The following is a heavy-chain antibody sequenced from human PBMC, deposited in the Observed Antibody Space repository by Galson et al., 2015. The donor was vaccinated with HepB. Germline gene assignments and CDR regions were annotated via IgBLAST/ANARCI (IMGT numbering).Heavy chain of an antibody. CDR1: GFTFGDYA. D-gene: IGHD6-6*01. J-gene: IGHJ5*02. Sequence: SLRLSCAASGFTFGDYAMSWFRQAPGKGLEWVGFIRSEAYGGTTEYAASVKGRFTISRDDSKSIAYLQMNSLRAEGTAVYYCLVVFREQLGYNWFDPWGQGTLVTVSS. CDR2: IRSEAYGGTT. V-gene: IGHV3-49*03. CDR3: LVVFREQLGYNWFDP.